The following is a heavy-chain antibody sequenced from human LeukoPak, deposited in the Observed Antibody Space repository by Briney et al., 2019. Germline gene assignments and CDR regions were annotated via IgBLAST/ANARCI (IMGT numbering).Heavy chain of an antibody. V-gene: IGHV4-34*01. CDR1: GESFSGYY. Sequence: PSETLSLTCAVYGESFSGYYWSWIRQPPGKGLEWIGEINHSGSTNYNPSLKSRVTISVDTSKNQFSLKLSSVTAADTAVYYCARGRATYSSGWYYFDYWGQGTLVTVSS. CDR3: ARGRATYSSGWYYFDY. D-gene: IGHD6-19*01. J-gene: IGHJ4*02. CDR2: INHSGST.